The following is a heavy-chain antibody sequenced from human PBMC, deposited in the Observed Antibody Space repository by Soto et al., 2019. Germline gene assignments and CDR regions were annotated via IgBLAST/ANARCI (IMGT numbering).Heavy chain of an antibody. CDR2: ISGSGGGT. D-gene: IGHD3-22*01. CDR1: AFTFSRHA. Sequence: EVQLLESGGGLVQPGGSLRLSCAASAFTFSRHAMSWVRQAPGKGLDWVSGISGSGGGTYYADSVKGRFTISRDNSKNTLYLQMNSLRAEDTAVYYCARDPAPVSGYGPDAFDIWGQGTMVTVSS. V-gene: IGHV3-23*01. J-gene: IGHJ3*02. CDR3: ARDPAPVSGYGPDAFDI.